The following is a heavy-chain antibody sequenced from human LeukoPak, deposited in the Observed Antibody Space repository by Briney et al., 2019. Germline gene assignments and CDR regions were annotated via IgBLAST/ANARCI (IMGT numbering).Heavy chain of an antibody. D-gene: IGHD5-24*01. CDR3: AREAEMAAPSWYDS. CDR2: IYVSGST. Sequence: PSETLSLTCTVSGGFISTYFWNWIRQPAGKGLEWIGRIYVSGSTNYNPSLKSRVTMSLDTSKNQLSLNLSSVTAADTAVYYCAREAEMAAPSWYDSRGQGTLVTVSS. J-gene: IGHJ5*01. CDR1: GGFISTYF. V-gene: IGHV4-4*07.